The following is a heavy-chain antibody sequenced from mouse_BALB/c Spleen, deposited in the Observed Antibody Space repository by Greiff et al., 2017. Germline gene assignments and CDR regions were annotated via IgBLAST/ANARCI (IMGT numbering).Heavy chain of an antibody. D-gene: IGHD2-3*01. J-gene: IGHJ2*01. CDR2: ISSGGST. CDR3: ARGRDDGYYGY. Sequence: EVKLMESGGGLVKPGGSLKLSCAASGFTFSSYAMSWVRQTPEKRLEWVASISSGGSTYYPDSVKGRLTISRDNARNILYLQMSSLRSEDTAMYYCARGRDDGYYGYWGQGTTLTVSS. CDR1: GFTFSSYA. V-gene: IGHV5-6-5*01.